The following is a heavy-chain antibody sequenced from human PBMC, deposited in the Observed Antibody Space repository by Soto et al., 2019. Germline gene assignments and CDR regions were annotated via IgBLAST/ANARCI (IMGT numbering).Heavy chain of an antibody. CDR2: IIPIFGTA. CDR3: ARAGYYGSGDGGMDV. Sequence: ASVKVSCKASGDTFSSYAISWVRQAPGQGLEWMGGIIPIFGTANYAQKFQGRVTITADESTSTAYMELSSLRSEDTAVYYCARAGYYGSGDGGMDVWGQGTTVTVSS. CDR1: GDTFSSYA. J-gene: IGHJ6*02. V-gene: IGHV1-69*13. D-gene: IGHD3-10*01.